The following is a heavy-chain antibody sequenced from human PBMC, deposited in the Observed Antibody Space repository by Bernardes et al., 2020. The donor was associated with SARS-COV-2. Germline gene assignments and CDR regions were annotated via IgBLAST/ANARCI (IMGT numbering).Heavy chain of an antibody. CDR2: IRSSGSTI. J-gene: IGHJ3*02. CDR3: ARAGHSITIFGVVIISAFDI. CDR1: GFTFSDYY. D-gene: IGHD3-3*01. V-gene: IGHV3-11*01. Sequence: GGSLRLSCAASGFTFSDYYMSWIRQAPGKGLEWVSYIRSSGSTIYYADSVKGRFTISRDNTKNSLYLQMNSLRAEDTAVYYCARAGHSITIFGVVIISAFDIWGLGTMVTVSS.